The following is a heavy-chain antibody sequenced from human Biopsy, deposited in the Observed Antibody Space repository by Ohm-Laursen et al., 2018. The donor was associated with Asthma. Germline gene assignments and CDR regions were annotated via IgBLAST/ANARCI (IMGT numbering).Heavy chain of an antibody. CDR1: GGYTGSSDHH. J-gene: IGHJ6*02. V-gene: IGHV4-30-4*01. Sequence: TLSLTCRVSGGYTGSSDHHCAWIRQAPGRGLEWIGFVFSRGSTHYSRSLERRVSISIDTATNEFSMKLWSVTPADTAGYFCARVVSYGDIYFGIDVWGPGNTVVVS. CDR3: ARVVSYGDIYFGIDV. CDR2: VFSRGST. D-gene: IGHD4-17*01.